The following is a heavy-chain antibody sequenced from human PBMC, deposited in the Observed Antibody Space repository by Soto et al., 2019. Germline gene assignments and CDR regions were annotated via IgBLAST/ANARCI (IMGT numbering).Heavy chain of an antibody. CDR3: AIDRGGDFRYAMDV. Sequence: ASVKVSCKASGYTISSYGLSCVRQAPGQGLEWMGWIAHNGNTNYARKFQGRFTLTIDTSTGTAYMELRSLRSDDTAVYYCAIDRGGDFRYAMDVWGQGTPVTVYS. D-gene: IGHD2-21*02. CDR2: IAHNGNT. J-gene: IGHJ6*02. V-gene: IGHV1-18*01. CDR1: GYTISSYG.